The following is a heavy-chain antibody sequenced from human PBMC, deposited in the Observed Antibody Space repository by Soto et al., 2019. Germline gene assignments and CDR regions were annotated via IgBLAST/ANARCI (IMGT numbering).Heavy chain of an antibody. CDR2: VYVDDSET. CDR1: GYRCTSYW. V-gene: IGHV5-51*01. D-gene: IGHD3-10*01. J-gene: IGHJ4*02. CDR3: ARVRILSGLFRSFDY. Sequence: GESLKISCEDSGYRCTSYWIAWVRQMPGKGLEWMGIVYVDDSETKYSPSFEGQVTISAAKSLNSAYLQWTSLRPSDTAMYYCARVRILSGLFRSFDYWGQGTQVTVSS.